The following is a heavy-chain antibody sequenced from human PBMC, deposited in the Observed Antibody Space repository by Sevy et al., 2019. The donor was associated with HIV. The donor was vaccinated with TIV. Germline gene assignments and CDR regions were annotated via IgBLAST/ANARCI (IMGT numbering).Heavy chain of an antibody. V-gene: IGHV1-46*01. Sequence: ASVKVSCKASGYTFTSYYMHWVRQAPGQGLEWMGIINPSGGSTSYAQKFQGRVTMTRGTSTSTVYMELSSLRSEDTAVYYCARETDERFANQQHYYYYGMDVWGQGTTVTVSS. CDR3: ARETDERFANQQHYYYYGMDV. CDR2: INPSGGST. D-gene: IGHD6-13*01. J-gene: IGHJ6*02. CDR1: GYTFTSYY.